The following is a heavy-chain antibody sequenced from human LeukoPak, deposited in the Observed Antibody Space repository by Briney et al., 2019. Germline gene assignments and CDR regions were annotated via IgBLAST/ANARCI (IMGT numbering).Heavy chain of an antibody. Sequence: GGSLRLSCAASGFTFSSYSMNWVRQAPGKGLEWVSYISSSSSTIYYADSVKGRFTISRDNSKNTLYLQMNSLRVEDTAIYYCAKGHGGGYCSGGSCYYFDYWGQGTLVTVSS. V-gene: IGHV3-48*01. J-gene: IGHJ4*02. CDR2: ISSSSSTI. D-gene: IGHD2-15*01. CDR1: GFTFSSYS. CDR3: AKGHGGGYCSGGSCYYFDY.